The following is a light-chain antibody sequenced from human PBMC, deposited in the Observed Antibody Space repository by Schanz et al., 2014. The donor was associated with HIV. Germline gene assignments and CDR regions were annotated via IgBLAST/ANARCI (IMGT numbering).Light chain of an antibody. CDR3: QSYDSSLTTWV. CDR1: SSNIGAGYE. V-gene: IGLV1-40*01. CDR2: GDK. Sequence: QSVLTQPPSVSGAPGQRVTISCTGSSSNIGAGYEVHWYQQLPETAPKLLIFGDKNRPSGVPDRYSGSKSDTSASLAITGLQADDEADYYCQSYDSSLTTWVFGGGTKLTVL. J-gene: IGLJ3*02.